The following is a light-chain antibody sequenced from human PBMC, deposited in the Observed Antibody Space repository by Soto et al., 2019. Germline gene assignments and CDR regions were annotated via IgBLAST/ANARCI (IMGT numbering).Light chain of an antibody. J-gene: IGKJ5*01. CDR2: GAS. V-gene: IGKV3-20*01. CDR1: QSVNSN. Sequence: EIVLTQSPGTLSLSPGERATLSCRASQSVNSNLAWYQQKLGQAPRLLIYGASSRATGIPDRFSGSGSGTDFTLTISRLEPEDFAVYYCQQYGSSPPITFGQGTRLEI. CDR3: QQYGSSPPIT.